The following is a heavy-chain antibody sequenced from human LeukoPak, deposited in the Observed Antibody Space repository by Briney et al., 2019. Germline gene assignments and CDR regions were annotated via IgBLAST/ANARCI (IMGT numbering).Heavy chain of an antibody. J-gene: IGHJ4*02. CDR1: GVTFSSYA. Sequence: GGSLRLSCAASGVTFSSYAMHWVRQAPGKGLEWVALISYDGSNKYYADSVKGRFTISRDNSKNTLYLQMNSLRAEDTAVYYCASGSIAKIAARAFDYWGQGTLVTVSS. V-gene: IGHV3-30*04. CDR3: ASGSIAKIAARAFDY. D-gene: IGHD6-6*01. CDR2: ISYDGSNK.